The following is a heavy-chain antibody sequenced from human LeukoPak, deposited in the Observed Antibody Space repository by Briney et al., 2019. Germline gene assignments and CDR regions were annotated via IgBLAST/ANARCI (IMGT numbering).Heavy chain of an antibody. V-gene: IGHV4-59*02. D-gene: IGHD5-12*01. J-gene: IGHJ6*03. CDR2: IYYSGST. CDR3: ARVYSGYQGYYYYYMDV. CDR1: GGSVSSHY. Sequence: SETLSLTCTVSGGSVSSHYWSWIRQPPGKGLEWIGYIYYSGSTNYNPSLKSRVTISVDTSKNQFSLKLSSVTAADTAVYYCARVYSGYQGYYYYYMDVWGEGTTVTVSS.